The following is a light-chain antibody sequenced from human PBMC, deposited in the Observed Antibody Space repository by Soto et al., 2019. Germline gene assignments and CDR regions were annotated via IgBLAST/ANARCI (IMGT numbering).Light chain of an antibody. CDR3: HQRQSWPRT. V-gene: IGKV3-11*01. J-gene: IGKJ1*01. Sequence: EIVLTQAPGTLSLSLGERATLSCRASQSASNNYLAWYQQKPGQAPRLLIYGASNRATGIPARFSASGSGTDFTLTISDVQPEDFATYYCHQRQSWPRTFGQGTKVDIK. CDR2: GAS. CDR1: QSASNNY.